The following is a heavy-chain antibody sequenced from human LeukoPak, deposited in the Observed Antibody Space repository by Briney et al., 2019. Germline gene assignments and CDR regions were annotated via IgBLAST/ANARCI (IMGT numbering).Heavy chain of an antibody. J-gene: IGHJ4*02. CDR2: INHSGST. Sequence: SETLSLTCAVYGGSFSGYYWSWIRQPPGKGLEWIGEINHSGSTNYNPSLKSRVTISVDTSKNQFSLKLSSVTAADTAVYYCARRKRVRTRDSGWFDYWGQGTLVTVSS. D-gene: IGHD6-19*01. CDR3: ARRKRVRTRDSGWFDY. V-gene: IGHV4-34*01. CDR1: GGSFSGYY.